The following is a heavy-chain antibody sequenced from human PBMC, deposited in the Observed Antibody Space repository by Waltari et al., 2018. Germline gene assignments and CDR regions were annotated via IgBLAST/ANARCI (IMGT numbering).Heavy chain of an antibody. V-gene: IGHV4-30-2*01. CDR2: IYHSGST. CDR3: ARGSLEYYYDSSGYSNWFDP. CDR1: GGSISSGGYS. J-gene: IGHJ5*02. Sequence: QLQLQESGSGLVKPSQTLSLTCAVSGGSISSGGYSWSWIRQPPGKGLEWIGYIYHSGSTYYNPSLKSRVTISVDRSKNQFSLKLSSVTAADTAVYYCARGSLEYYYDSSGYSNWFDPWGQGTLVTVSS. D-gene: IGHD3-22*01.